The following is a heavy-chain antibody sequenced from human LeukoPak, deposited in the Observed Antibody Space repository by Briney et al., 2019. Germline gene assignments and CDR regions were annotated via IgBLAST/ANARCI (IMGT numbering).Heavy chain of an antibody. CDR3: ARQDTAMAYYYGMDV. CDR1: GGTFSSYT. V-gene: IGHV1-69*02. Sequence: GASVKVSCKASGGTFSSYTISWVRQAPGQGLEWMGRIIPLLGIANYAQKFQGRVTITADKSTSTAYMELSSLRSEDTAVYYCARQDTAMAYYYGMDVWAKGPRSPSP. CDR2: IIPLLGIA. D-gene: IGHD5-18*01. J-gene: IGHJ6*02.